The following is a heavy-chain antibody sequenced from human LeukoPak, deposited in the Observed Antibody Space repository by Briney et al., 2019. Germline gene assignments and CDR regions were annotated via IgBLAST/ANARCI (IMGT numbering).Heavy chain of an antibody. CDR3: ARDEGSYGNLACEY. V-gene: IGHV1-2*02. CDR2: INPNSGGT. CDR1: GYTFTGYY. Sequence: ASVKVSCKASGYTFTGYYMHWVRQAPGQGLEWMGWINPNSGGTNYAQKFQGRVTMTRDTSISTAYMELSRLRSDDTAVYYCARDEGSYGNLACEYWGQGTLVTVSS. D-gene: IGHD5-18*01. J-gene: IGHJ4*02.